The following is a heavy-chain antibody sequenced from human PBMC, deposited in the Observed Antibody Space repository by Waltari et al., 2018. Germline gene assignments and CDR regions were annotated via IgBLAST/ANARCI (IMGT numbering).Heavy chain of an antibody. CDR3: ARGEVRYYYDSSGYYKRMDAFDY. CDR1: GYTFTSYA. Sequence: QVQLVQSGAEVTKPGASVKVSCKASGYTFTSYAMHWVRQAPGQRLAWMGWMNAGNGNTKYSQKFQGRVTITRDTSASTAYMELSSLRSEDTAVYYCARGEVRYYYDSSGYYKRMDAFDYWGQGTLVTVSS. V-gene: IGHV1-3*01. J-gene: IGHJ4*02. D-gene: IGHD3-22*01. CDR2: MNAGNGNT.